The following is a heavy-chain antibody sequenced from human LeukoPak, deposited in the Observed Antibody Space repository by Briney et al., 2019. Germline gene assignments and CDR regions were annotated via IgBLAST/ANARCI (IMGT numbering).Heavy chain of an antibody. CDR3: ARDGNTDKVVPPAIIHYYYYMDV. Sequence: GGSLRLSCAASGFTFSSYSMNWVRQAPGKGLEWVSSISSSSSYIYYADSVKGRFAISRDNAKNSLYLQMNSLRAEDTAVYYCARDGNTDKVVPPAIIHYYYYMDVWGKGTTVTVSS. D-gene: IGHD2-2*01. CDR1: GFTFSSYS. CDR2: ISSSSSYI. V-gene: IGHV3-21*01. J-gene: IGHJ6*03.